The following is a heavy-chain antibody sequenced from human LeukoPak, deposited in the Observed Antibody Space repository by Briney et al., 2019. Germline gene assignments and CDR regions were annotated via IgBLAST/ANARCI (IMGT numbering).Heavy chain of an antibody. V-gene: IGHV3-64*01. D-gene: IGHD2-15*01. Sequence: GGSLRLSCAASGFTFSSYAMHWVRQAPGKGLEYVSAISSNGGSTYYANSVKGRFTISRDNSKNTLYLQMGSLRAEDTAVYYCARSCGGSCYSFVHDAFDIWGQGTMVTVSS. CDR3: ARSCGGSCYSFVHDAFDI. CDR2: ISSNGGST. CDR1: GFTFSSYA. J-gene: IGHJ3*02.